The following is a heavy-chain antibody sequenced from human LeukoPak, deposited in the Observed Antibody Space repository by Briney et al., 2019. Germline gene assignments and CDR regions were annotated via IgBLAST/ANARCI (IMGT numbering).Heavy chain of an antibody. D-gene: IGHD5-18*01. CDR1: GIIFSNYW. V-gene: IGHV3-74*01. J-gene: IGHJ4*02. Sequence: PGGSLRLSCAASGIIFSNYWMHWVRQAPGKGLVWVSRINRDGSSTSYADSVKGRFTISRDNAKNTPYLQMNSLRAEDTAVYYCARGGGYSYGSFDYWGQGTLVTVSS. CDR3: ARGGGYSYGSFDY. CDR2: INRDGSST.